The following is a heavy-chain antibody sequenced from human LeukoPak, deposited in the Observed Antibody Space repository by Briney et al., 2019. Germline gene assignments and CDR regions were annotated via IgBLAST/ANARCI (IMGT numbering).Heavy chain of an antibody. CDR1: GYTFTTYY. Sequence: ASVKVSCKTSGYTFTTYYIHLVRQAPGQGLEWLGIINPSGGTTTYAQKFQGRVTMTRDTSTSTVYMELNTLRSEDTAVYYCAGGSNYYYDVTADYPRYWGQGTLVTVSS. CDR2: INPSGGTT. D-gene: IGHD3-22*01. CDR3: AGGSNYYYDVTADYPRY. V-gene: IGHV1-46*01. J-gene: IGHJ4*02.